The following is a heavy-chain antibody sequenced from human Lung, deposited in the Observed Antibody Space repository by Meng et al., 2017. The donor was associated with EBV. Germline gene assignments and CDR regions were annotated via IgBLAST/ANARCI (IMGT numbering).Heavy chain of an antibody. CDR3: ARLRRSSWYYFDF. Sequence: QSTLKESCPALVQANKHLTLPCTLSGFSLNRIGLGVGWIRHTTGTPLEWLAVIYGDGGQRYSPSLKSMLTITTDSSKTQVILTMTNMDPVDTGTYFCARLRRSSWYYFDFWGQGNLVTVSS. V-gene: IGHV2-5*02. J-gene: IGHJ4*02. CDR1: GFSLNRIGLG. CDR2: IYGDGGQ. D-gene: IGHD6-13*01.